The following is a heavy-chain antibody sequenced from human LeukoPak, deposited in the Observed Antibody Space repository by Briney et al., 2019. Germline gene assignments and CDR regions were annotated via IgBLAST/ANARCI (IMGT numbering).Heavy chain of an antibody. CDR1: GYTFTGYY. J-gene: IGHJ4*02. D-gene: IGHD3-10*01. Sequence: ASVKVPCKASGYTFTGYYMHWVRQAPGQGLEWMGWINPNSGGTNYAQKFQGRVTMTRDTSISTAYMELSRLRSDDTAVYYCARDYYYGSGSYKYWGQGTLVTVSS. V-gene: IGHV1-2*02. CDR3: ARDYYYGSGSYKY. CDR2: INPNSGGT.